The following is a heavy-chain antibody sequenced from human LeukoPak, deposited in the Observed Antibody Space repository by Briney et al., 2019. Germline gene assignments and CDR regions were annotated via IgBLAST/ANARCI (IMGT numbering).Heavy chain of an antibody. CDR3: AKTRSGWPVPFDY. CDR1: GFSFSSYA. Sequence: GGSLRLSCAASGFSFSSYAMSWVRQAPGKGLEWVSTIGGSGGSTYYADSVKGRFTISRDNSKNTLYLQMNSLRAEDTAVYYCAKTRSGWPVPFDYWGQGTLVTVSP. J-gene: IGHJ4*02. D-gene: IGHD6-19*01. CDR2: IGGSGGST. V-gene: IGHV3-23*01.